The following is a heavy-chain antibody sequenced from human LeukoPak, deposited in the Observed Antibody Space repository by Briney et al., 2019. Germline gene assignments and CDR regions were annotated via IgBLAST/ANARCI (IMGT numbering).Heavy chain of an antibody. V-gene: IGHV4-59*01. Sequence: SETLSLTCTVSGGSISSYYWSWIRQPPGKGLEWIGYIYYSGSTNYNPSLKSRVTISVDTSKNQFSLKLSSVTAADTAVYYCARGGYSSSWYDLYYFDYWGQGTLVTVSS. CDR1: GGSISSYY. CDR3: ARGGYSSSWYDLYYFDY. D-gene: IGHD6-13*01. J-gene: IGHJ4*02. CDR2: IYYSGST.